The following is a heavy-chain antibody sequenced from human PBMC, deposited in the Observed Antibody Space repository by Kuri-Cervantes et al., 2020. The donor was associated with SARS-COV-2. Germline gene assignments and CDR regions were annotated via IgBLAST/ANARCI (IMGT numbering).Heavy chain of an antibody. Sequence: GGSLRLSCAASGFTFSSYWMSWVRQAPGKGLEWVANIKQDGSEKYYVDSVKGRFTISRDNAKNSLYLQMNSLRAEDTAVYYCARGRQWLALYYFDYGGQGTLVTVSS. CDR3: ARGRQWLALYYFDY. D-gene: IGHD6-19*01. CDR2: IKQDGSEK. J-gene: IGHJ4*02. CDR1: GFTFSSYW. V-gene: IGHV3-7*01.